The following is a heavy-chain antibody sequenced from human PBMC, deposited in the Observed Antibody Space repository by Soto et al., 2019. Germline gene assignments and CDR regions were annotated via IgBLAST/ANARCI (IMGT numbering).Heavy chain of an antibody. CDR1: GFSLSTSGVG. CDR3: AYLPCSGGSCYWFSYSGMAV. CDR2: IYWDDDK. Sequence: QITLKESGPTLVKPTQTLTLTCTFSGFSLSTSGVGVAWISQPPGKALEWLALIYWDDDKRYRPSLETRLTITKDTSKNQVVLTMTNLDSVDTATYYCAYLPCSGGSCYWFSYSGMAVGGQGTTVTVSS. V-gene: IGHV2-5*02. D-gene: IGHD2-15*01. J-gene: IGHJ6*02.